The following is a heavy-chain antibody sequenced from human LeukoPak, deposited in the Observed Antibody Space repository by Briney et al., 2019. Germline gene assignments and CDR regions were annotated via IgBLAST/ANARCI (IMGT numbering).Heavy chain of an antibody. V-gene: IGHV1-2*02. CDR3: ARDNSMHERGWWFDP. D-gene: IGHD4-23*01. J-gene: IGHJ5*02. Sequence: ASVKVSCKASGYTFIGYYMHWVRQAPGQGLEWMGWINPNSGGTNYAQKFQGRVTMTRDTSISTAYMELSSLKSDDTAVYYCARDNSMHERGWWFDPWGQGTLVTVSS. CDR2: INPNSGGT. CDR1: GYTFIGYY.